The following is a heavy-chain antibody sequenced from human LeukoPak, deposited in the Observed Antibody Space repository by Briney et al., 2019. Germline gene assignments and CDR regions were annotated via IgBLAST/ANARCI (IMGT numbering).Heavy chain of an antibody. CDR2: INTNTGNT. CDR3: ARDPNHYYDSSGYYGDY. CDR1: GYTFTSYA. J-gene: IGHJ4*02. Sequence: ASVKVSCKASGYTFTSYAMNWVRQAPGQGLEWMGWINTNTGNTTYVQGFTGRFVFSLATSVSTAYLQISSLKAEDTAVYYCARDPNHYYDSSGYYGDYWGQGTLGTVSS. V-gene: IGHV7-4-1*02. D-gene: IGHD3-22*01.